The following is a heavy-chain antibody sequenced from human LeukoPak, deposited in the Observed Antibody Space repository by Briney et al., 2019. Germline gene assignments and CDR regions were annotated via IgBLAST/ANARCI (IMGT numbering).Heavy chain of an antibody. V-gene: IGHV3-74*01. CDR1: GFTFSSYW. D-gene: IGHD3-22*01. Sequence: GGSLRPSCAASGFTFSSYWMHWVRQAPGKGLVWVSRINSDGSSTSYADSVKGRFTISRDNAKNTLYLQMNSLRAEDTAVYYCASRYYYDSSGRDYWGQGTLVTVSS. J-gene: IGHJ4*02. CDR2: INSDGSST. CDR3: ASRYYYDSSGRDY.